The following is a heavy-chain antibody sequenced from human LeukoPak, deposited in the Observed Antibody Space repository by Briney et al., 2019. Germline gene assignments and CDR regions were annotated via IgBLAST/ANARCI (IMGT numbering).Heavy chain of an antibody. D-gene: IGHD3-3*01. CDR3: ARGVPEYYDFWSGYFYHFDY. Sequence: SETLSLTCTVPGDSISSYYWSWIRQPPGKGLEWIGYIYCSGSTNYNPSLKSRDTISVDTSKNQFSLKLTSVTAADTAVYYCARGVPEYYDFWSGYFYHFDYWGQGTLVTVSS. J-gene: IGHJ4*02. CDR1: GDSISSYY. CDR2: IYCSGST. V-gene: IGHV4-59*01.